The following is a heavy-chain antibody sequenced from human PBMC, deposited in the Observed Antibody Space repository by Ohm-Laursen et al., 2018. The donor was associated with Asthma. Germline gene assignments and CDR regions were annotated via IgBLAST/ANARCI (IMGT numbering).Heavy chain of an antibody. CDR3: ARGVDYYGSGRGYYGMDV. D-gene: IGHD3-10*01. CDR1: GFTFSSYG. V-gene: IGHV3-33*01. Sequence: SLRLSCAASGFTFSSYGMHWVRQAPGKGLEWVAVIWYDGSNKYYADSVKGRFTISRDNSKNTLYLQMNSLRAEDTAVYYCARGVDYYGSGRGYYGMDVWGQGTTVTVSS. J-gene: IGHJ6*02. CDR2: IWYDGSNK.